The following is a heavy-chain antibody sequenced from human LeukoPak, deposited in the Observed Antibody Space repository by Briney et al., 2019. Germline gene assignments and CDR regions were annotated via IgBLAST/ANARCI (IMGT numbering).Heavy chain of an antibody. CDR3: ARLPAYCSSTSCYYDY. Sequence: GGSLRLSCAASGFTLNSYTLSWVRQAPGKGLEWVSYISSASGSIYYADSVKGRFTISRDNAKNSLFLQMNSLRAEDTAVYYCARLPAYCSSTSCYYDYWGQGTLVTVSS. D-gene: IGHD2-2*01. CDR2: ISSASGSI. V-gene: IGHV3-48*04. J-gene: IGHJ4*02. CDR1: GFTLNSYT.